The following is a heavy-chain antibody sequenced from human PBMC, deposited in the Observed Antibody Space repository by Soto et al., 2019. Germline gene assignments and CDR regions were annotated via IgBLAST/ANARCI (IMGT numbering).Heavy chain of an antibody. Sequence: QGQLQQWGTGLLRPSETLSLSCGLYGASFSGFYWSWIRQAPGKRLEWIGEITYSGVANYNPSLTSRVTISVDTSKNHFSLRLNSVPDAYTAVYFCARDFMHWGQGTLVIVSS. J-gene: IGHJ1*01. CDR2: ITYSGVA. V-gene: IGHV4-34*01. CDR1: GASFSGFY. CDR3: ARDFMH.